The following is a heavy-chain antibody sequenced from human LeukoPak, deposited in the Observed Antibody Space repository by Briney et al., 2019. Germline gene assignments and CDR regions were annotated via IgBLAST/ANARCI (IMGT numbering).Heavy chain of an antibody. V-gene: IGHV3-23*01. CDR1: GFTFSSYV. J-gene: IGHJ4*02. CDR2: ISGTGDSM. Sequence: GGSLRLSCSASGFTFSSYVLSWVRQAPGKGLEWVSAISGTGDSMYYADSVKGRFTISRDDAKNSLYLQMNSLRAEDTAVYYCARDGIFDYWGQGTLVTVSS. CDR3: ARDGIFDY.